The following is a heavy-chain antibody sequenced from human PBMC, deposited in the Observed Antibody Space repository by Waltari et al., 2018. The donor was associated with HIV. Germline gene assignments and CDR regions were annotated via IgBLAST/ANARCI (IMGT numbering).Heavy chain of an antibody. CDR3: AKAFYEDTAYYYDF. V-gene: IGHV3-23*01. CDR2: IDGSGTKS. J-gene: IGHJ4*02. Sequence: EVQLMEAGGGLVQPGGSRSLSCAASGFALVSYAITWVRQSPERGRGWGAAIDGSGTKSFYADSVKGRFTLARDNSKNTVFRRMNSRRAADTAIYYCAKAFYEDTAYYYDFWGRGTRVTVSS. D-gene: IGHD3-22*01. CDR1: GFALVSYA.